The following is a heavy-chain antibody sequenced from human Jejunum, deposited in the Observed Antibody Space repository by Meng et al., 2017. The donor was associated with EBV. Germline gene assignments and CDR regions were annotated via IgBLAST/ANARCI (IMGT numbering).Heavy chain of an antibody. Sequence: VQLVESGGGVVQPGRSLRLACAASVLTFSSYGMHWVRQAPGKGLEWVALISPDGNNKYHADSVKGRFTISRDNSKNTLYVQINSLRTEDTAVYYCARDGSGWYPGDYWGQGTLVTVSS. J-gene: IGHJ4*02. V-gene: IGHV3-30*03. D-gene: IGHD6-19*01. CDR1: VLTFSSYG. CDR3: ARDGSGWYPGDY. CDR2: ISPDGNNK.